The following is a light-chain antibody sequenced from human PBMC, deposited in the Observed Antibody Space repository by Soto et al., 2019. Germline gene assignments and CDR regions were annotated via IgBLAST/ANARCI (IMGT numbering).Light chain of an antibody. Sequence: QSVLTQSPSASASLGASVKLTCTLSSGRSSYAIAWHQQQPEKAPRYLMRLNSDGSHSKGDGIPDRFSGSSSGTERYLTISSLQSEDEADYYCQTWGTGVHVVFGGGTKLTVL. CDR3: QTWGTGVHVV. CDR1: SGRSSYA. CDR2: LNSDGSH. V-gene: IGLV4-69*01. J-gene: IGLJ2*01.